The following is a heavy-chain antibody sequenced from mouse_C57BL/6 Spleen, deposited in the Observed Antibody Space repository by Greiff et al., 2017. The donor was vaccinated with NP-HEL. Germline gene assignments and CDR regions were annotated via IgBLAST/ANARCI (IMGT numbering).Heavy chain of an antibody. Sequence: QVQLKESGPELVKPGASVKISCKASGYAFSSSWMNWVKQRPGKGLEWIGRIYPGDGDTNYNGKFKGKATLTADKASSTAYMQLSSLTSEDSAVYFCARSDYGYDGDWYFDVWGTGTTVTVSS. J-gene: IGHJ1*03. CDR2: IYPGDGDT. CDR3: ARSDYGYDGDWYFDV. CDR1: GYAFSSSW. V-gene: IGHV1-82*01. D-gene: IGHD2-2*01.